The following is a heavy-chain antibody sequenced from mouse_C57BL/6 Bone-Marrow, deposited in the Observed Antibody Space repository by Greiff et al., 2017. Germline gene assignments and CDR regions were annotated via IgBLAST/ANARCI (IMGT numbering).Heavy chain of an antibody. CDR2: ISYDGSN. CDR3: ARDRYGSSYAMDY. CDR1: GYSITSGYY. D-gene: IGHD1-1*01. Sequence: EVQLQESGPGLVKPSQSLSLTCSVTGYSITSGYYWNWIRQFPGNKLEWMGYISYDGSNNYNPSLKNLISITRDTSKNQFFLKLNSVTTEDTATYYCARDRYGSSYAMDYWGQGTSVTVSS. J-gene: IGHJ4*01. V-gene: IGHV3-6*01.